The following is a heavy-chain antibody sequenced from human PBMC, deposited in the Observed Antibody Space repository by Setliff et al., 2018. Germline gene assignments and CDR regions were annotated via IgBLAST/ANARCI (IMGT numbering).Heavy chain of an antibody. CDR1: GGSIRSSYYY. V-gene: IGHV4-39*01. Sequence: PSETLSLTCTVSGGSIRSSYYYWGWIRQPPGKGLEWIGNIYNSGSTYYNPSLKSRVTMSVDTSKNHFSLKLTSVTAAETALYYCARGGSSGWYGGAFDMWGQGTKVT. D-gene: IGHD6-19*01. CDR3: ARGGSSGWYGGAFDM. J-gene: IGHJ3*02. CDR2: IYNSGST.